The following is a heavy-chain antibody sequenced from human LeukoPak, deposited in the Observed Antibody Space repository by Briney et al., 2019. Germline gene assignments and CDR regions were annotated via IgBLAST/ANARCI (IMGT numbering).Heavy chain of an antibody. V-gene: IGHV1-2*02. CDR2: INPNSGGT. Sequence: ASVKVSCKASGYTFTGYYMHWVRQAPGQGLEWMGWINPNSGGTNYAQKFQGRVTMTRDTSISTAYMELSRLRSDDTAVYYCARGYYDSSGYYGCWGQGTLVTASS. CDR1: GYTFTGYY. D-gene: IGHD3-22*01. CDR3: ARGYYDSSGYYGC. J-gene: IGHJ4*02.